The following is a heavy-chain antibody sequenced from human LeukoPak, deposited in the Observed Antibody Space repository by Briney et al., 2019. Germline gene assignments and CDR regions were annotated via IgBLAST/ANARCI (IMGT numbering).Heavy chain of an antibody. CDR3: ARAPSPYCSSTSCYRSGADY. Sequence: GGSLRLSCAASGFTFSSYSMNWVRQAPGKGLEWVSSISSSSSYIYYADSVKGRFTISRDNAKNSLYLQMNSLRAEDTAVYYCARAPSPYCSSTSCYRSGADYWGQGTLVTVSS. CDR2: ISSSSSYI. J-gene: IGHJ4*02. V-gene: IGHV3-21*01. CDR1: GFTFSSYS. D-gene: IGHD2-2*01.